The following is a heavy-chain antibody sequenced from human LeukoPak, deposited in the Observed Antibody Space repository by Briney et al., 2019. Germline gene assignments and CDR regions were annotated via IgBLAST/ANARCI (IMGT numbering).Heavy chain of an antibody. J-gene: IGHJ4*02. CDR2: IYYSGTT. CDR1: GDSISSGGFH. V-gene: IGHV4-31*03. D-gene: IGHD5-12*01. Sequence: SETLSLTCTVSGDSISSGGFHWIWIRQHPGKGLEWIGYIYYSGTTYYNPSLKSRITISVDTSKNQFSLKLSSVTAADTAVYYCARALRHDYFDFWGQGTLATVSS. CDR3: ARALRHDYFDF.